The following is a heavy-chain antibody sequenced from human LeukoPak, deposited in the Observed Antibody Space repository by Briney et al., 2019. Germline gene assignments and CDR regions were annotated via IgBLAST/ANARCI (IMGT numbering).Heavy chain of an antibody. Sequence: KTGGSLRLSCAASGFTFSDYAMNWVRQAPGKGLEWVTGISYGGQNTFYADSVKGRFTISRDNLRNTLNLALNSLSPEDTAVYYCAKDPHPYAESVGGYHFDYWGQGILVTVSA. CDR2: ISYGGQNT. V-gene: IGHV3-23*01. CDR1: GFTFSDYA. CDR3: AKDPHPYAESVGGYHFDY. D-gene: IGHD2-2*01. J-gene: IGHJ4*02.